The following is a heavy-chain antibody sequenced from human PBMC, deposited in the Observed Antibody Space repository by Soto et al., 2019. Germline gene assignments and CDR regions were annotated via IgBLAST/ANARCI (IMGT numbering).Heavy chain of an antibody. V-gene: IGHV1-69*04. CDR1: GGTFSSYG. J-gene: IGHJ4*02. CDR2: IIPILGIA. CDR3: ARDSCSGGDCHSLDY. D-gene: IGHD2-21*02. Sequence: ASVKVSCKASGGTFSSYGISWVRQAPGQGLEWMGRIIPILGIANYAQKFQGRVTITADKSTSTAYMELSSLRSEDTAVYYCARDSCSGGDCHSLDYWGQGTLVTVSS.